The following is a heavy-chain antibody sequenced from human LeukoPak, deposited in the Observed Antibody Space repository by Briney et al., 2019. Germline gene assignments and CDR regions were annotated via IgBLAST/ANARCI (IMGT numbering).Heavy chain of an antibody. D-gene: IGHD1-26*01. Sequence: SETLSLTCAVYGGSFSGYYWSWIRQPPGKGLEWIGEINHSGSTNYNPSLRSRVTISVDTSKNQFSLKLSSVTAADTAVYYCARGRGIVGATTSPPFDYWGQGTLVTVTS. J-gene: IGHJ4*02. CDR1: GGSFSGYY. CDR2: INHSGST. V-gene: IGHV4-34*01. CDR3: ARGRGIVGATTSPPFDY.